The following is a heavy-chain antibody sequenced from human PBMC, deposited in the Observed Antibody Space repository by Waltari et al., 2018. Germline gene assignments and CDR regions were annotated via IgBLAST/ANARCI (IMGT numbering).Heavy chain of an antibody. J-gene: IGHJ4*02. CDR1: GFSFSSSP. Sequence: QVQLVESGRAVVQPGRSLRLSCAASGFSFSSSPMHWVRQAPGKGLEWVAVISYDGSNKYYADSVKGRFTISRDNSKNTLYLQMNSLRAEDTAVYYCARAGNYYQYYFDYWGQGTLVTVSS. D-gene: IGHD3-10*01. V-gene: IGHV3-30*01. CDR3: ARAGNYYQYYFDY. CDR2: ISYDGSNK.